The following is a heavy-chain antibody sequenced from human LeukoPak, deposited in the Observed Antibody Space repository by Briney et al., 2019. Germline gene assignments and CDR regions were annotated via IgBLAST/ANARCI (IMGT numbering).Heavy chain of an antibody. Sequence: ASVKVSCKASGYTFFTAYHMHWVRQAPGQGREWMGVINPRGGATTYAQKFQGRVTMTTDTSTSTVYMQLSSLRSEDTAVYYCARLAAPGTSSDYWGQGTLVTVSS. D-gene: IGHD6-13*01. J-gene: IGHJ4*02. CDR1: GYTFFTAYH. CDR2: INPRGGAT. V-gene: IGHV1-46*01. CDR3: ARLAAPGTSSDY.